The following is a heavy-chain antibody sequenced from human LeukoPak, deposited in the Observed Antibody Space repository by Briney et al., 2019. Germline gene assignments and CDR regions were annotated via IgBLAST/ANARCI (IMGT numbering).Heavy chain of an antibody. CDR1: GFTFSSYG. J-gene: IGHJ4*02. Sequence: SGGSLRLSCAASGFTFSSYGMHWVRQAPGKGLEWVAFIRYDGSNKYYADSVKGRFTISRDNSKNTLYLQMNSLRAEDTAVYYCAKAGNDPSFYFDYWGQRTLVTVSS. V-gene: IGHV3-30*02. D-gene: IGHD2-8*01. CDR2: IRYDGSNK. CDR3: AKAGNDPSFYFDY.